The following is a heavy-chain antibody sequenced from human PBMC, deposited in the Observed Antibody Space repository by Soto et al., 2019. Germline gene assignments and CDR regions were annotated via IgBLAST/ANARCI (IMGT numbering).Heavy chain of an antibody. CDR3: AREDYSNFDY. Sequence: GGSLRLSCAASGFTFSSYSMNWVRQAPGKGLEWVSSISSSSSYIYSADSVKGRFTISRDNAKNSLYLQMNSLRAGDTAVYYCAREDYSNFDYWGQGTLVTVSS. D-gene: IGHD4-4*01. J-gene: IGHJ4*02. CDR1: GFTFSSYS. V-gene: IGHV3-21*01. CDR2: ISSSSSYI.